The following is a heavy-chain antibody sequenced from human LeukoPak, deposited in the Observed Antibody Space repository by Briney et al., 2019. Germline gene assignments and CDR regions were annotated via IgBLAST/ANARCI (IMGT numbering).Heavy chain of an antibody. V-gene: IGHV3-48*03. CDR2: ISSSGSTI. J-gene: IGHJ5*02. CDR3: ARAGSGRSPDWFDP. D-gene: IGHD1-26*01. Sequence: PGGSLRLSCAASGFTFSSYEMSWVRQAPGKGLEWVSYISSSGSTIYYADSVKGRFTISRDNAENSLYLQMNSLRAEDTAVYYCARAGSGRSPDWFDPWGQGTLVTVSS. CDR1: GFTFSSYE.